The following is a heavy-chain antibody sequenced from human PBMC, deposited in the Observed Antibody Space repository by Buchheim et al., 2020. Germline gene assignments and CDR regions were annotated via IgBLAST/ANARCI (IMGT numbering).Heavy chain of an antibody. D-gene: IGHD3-16*02. CDR2: IKYSCST. CDR1: GGSFSGYY. Sequence: QVQLQQWGAGLLKPSETLSLTCAVYGGSFSGYYWSWIRQPPGKGLEWIGDIKYSCSTNYNPTLTSRVTISVDIAKNKFTIKLSSVTARDTAVYYCARGVITFGGVIVRGALDIWGQGT. CDR3: ARGVITFGGVIVRGALDI. V-gene: IGHV4-34*01. J-gene: IGHJ3*02.